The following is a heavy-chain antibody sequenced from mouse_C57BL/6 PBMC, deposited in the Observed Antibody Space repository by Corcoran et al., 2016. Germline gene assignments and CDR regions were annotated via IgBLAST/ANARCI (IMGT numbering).Heavy chain of an antibody. J-gene: IGHJ3*01. Sequence: QVQLQQSGAELVKPGASVKISCKASGYAFSSYWMNWVKQRPGKGLEWIGQIYPGDGDTNYNGKFKGKATLTADKSSSTAYMQLSSLTSEDSAVYFCARDSDYGSSPHGFAYWGQGTLVTVSA. CDR2: IYPGDGDT. D-gene: IGHD1-1*01. CDR1: GYAFSSYW. V-gene: IGHV1-80*01. CDR3: ARDSDYGSSPHGFAY.